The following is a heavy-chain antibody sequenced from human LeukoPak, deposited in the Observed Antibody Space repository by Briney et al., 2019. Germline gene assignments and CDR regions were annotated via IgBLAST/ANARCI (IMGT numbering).Heavy chain of an antibody. V-gene: IGHV3-53*01. CDR1: GFSVSSNY. D-gene: IGHD5/OR15-5a*01. CDR2: IYSGDRT. Sequence: GGSLRLSCATSGFSVSSNYMSWVRQAPGKGLEWVSVIYSGDRTYYADSVKGRFTISRDSSKNTLYLQMNNLRVEDTAVYYCERVSMSQYWGQGTLVTVSS. CDR3: ERVSMSQY. J-gene: IGHJ4*02.